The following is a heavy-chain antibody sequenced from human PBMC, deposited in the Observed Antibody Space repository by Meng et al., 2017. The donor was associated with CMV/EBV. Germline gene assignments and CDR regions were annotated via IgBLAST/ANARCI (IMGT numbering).Heavy chain of an antibody. V-gene: IGHV3-9*01. CDR2: ISWNSGSI. D-gene: IGHD3-10*01. Sequence: SLKISCAASGFTFGDYAMHWVRQAPGKGLEWVSGISWNSGSIGYADSVKGRFTISRDNAKNSLYLQMNSLRAEDTALYYCAKANYPFSGGFDYWGQGTLVTVSS. CDR1: GFTFGDYA. J-gene: IGHJ4*02. CDR3: AKANYPFSGGFDY.